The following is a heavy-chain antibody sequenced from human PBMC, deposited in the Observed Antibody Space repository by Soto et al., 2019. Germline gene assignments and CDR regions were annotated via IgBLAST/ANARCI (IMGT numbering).Heavy chain of an antibody. V-gene: IGHV3-72*01. Sequence: EVQLVESGGGLVQPGGSLRLSCVAPGFRSSDHNMDWVRQAPGKGLEWVGRTRNKANSYTTEYAASVKGRFTISRDDSKNSLYLQMNSLKSEDTAVYYCVRNIAATGMNYWGQGTLVTVSS. D-gene: IGHD6-13*01. CDR2: TRNKANSYTT. J-gene: IGHJ4*02. CDR3: VRNIAATGMNY. CDR1: GFRSSDHN.